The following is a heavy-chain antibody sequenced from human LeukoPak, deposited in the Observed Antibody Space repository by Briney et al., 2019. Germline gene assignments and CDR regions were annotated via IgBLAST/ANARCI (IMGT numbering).Heavy chain of an antibody. J-gene: IGHJ4*02. D-gene: IGHD3-16*01. CDR2: ISSDGRNT. V-gene: IGHV3-74*01. Sequence: PGGSLRLSCAASGFTFSSSWMHWVRQVPGRGLAWVSRISSDGRNTIYADSVKGRFTVSRDNAKNTLYLQMNSLRAEDTAVYYCARDWGGSGPTSHDYWGQGTLVTVSS. CDR1: GFTFSSSW. CDR3: ARDWGGSGPTSHDY.